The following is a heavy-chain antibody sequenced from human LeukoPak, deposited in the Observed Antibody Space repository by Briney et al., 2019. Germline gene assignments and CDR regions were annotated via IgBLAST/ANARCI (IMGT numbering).Heavy chain of an antibody. CDR2: ISGSGGST. J-gene: IGHJ6*02. D-gene: IGHD3-10*02. CDR1: RFTFSNFA. V-gene: IGHV3-23*01. Sequence: GGSLRLSCAASRFTFSNFAMSWVRQAPGKGLEWVSAISGSGGSTYYADSVKGRFTISRDNSKKMLYLQMNSLRSEDTAVYYCAAITMSMRPYGMDVWGQGTTVTVSS. CDR3: AAITMSMRPYGMDV.